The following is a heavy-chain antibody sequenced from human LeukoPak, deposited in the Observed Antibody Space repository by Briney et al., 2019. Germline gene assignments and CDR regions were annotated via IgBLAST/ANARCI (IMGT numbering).Heavy chain of an antibody. V-gene: IGHV1-69*01. CDR3: ARSRGFGIAVATNRGGIYYFDY. CDR1: GGTFSSYA. J-gene: IGHJ4*02. CDR2: IIPIFGTA. Sequence: SVKVSCKASGGTFSSYAISWVRQAPGQGLEWMGGIIPIFGTANYAQKFQGRVTITADESTSTAYMELSSLRSEDTAVYYCARSRGFGIAVATNRGGIYYFDYWGQGTLVTVSS. D-gene: IGHD6-19*01.